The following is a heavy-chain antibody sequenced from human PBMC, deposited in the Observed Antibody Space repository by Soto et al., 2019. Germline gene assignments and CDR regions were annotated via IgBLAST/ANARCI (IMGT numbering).Heavy chain of an antibody. CDR2: ISAYNGNT. V-gene: IGHV1-18*01. CDR3: ARIVLMVYAIDYYYMDV. D-gene: IGHD2-8*01. CDR1: GYTFTSYG. J-gene: IGHJ6*03. Sequence: ASVKVSCKASGYTFTSYGISWVRQAPGQGLEWMGWISAYNGNTNYAQKLQGRVTMTTDTSTSTAYMELRSLRSDDTAVYYCARIVLMVYAIDYYYMDVWGKGTTVTVSS.